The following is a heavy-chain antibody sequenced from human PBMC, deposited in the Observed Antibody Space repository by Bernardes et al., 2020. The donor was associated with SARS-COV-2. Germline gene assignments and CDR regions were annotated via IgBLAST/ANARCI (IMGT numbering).Heavy chain of an antibody. Sequence: GGSLRLSCAASGFTFSSYAMSWVRLAPGKGLEWVSAMSCTGSSTYYADSVKGRFTISRDNSKNTLYLQMNSLRAEDTAVYYCAKVRYCSSTSCYNPWYYFDYGGQGTLVTVSS. J-gene: IGHJ4*02. CDR1: GFTFSSYA. CDR3: AKVRYCSSTSCYNPWYYFDY. V-gene: IGHV3-23*01. D-gene: IGHD2-2*02. CDR2: MSCTGSST.